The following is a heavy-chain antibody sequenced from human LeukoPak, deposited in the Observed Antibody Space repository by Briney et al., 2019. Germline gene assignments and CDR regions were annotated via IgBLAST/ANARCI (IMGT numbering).Heavy chain of an antibody. D-gene: IGHD1-20*01. Sequence: SQTLSLTCAISGDSVSSNSAAWNWIRRSPSRGLEWLGRTYYRSKWYNDYAVSVKSRITINPDTSKNQFSLQLNSVTPEDTAVYYCARVSVSLFNWFDPWGQGTLVTVSS. J-gene: IGHJ5*02. V-gene: IGHV6-1*01. CDR1: GDSVSSNSAA. CDR2: TYYRSKWYN. CDR3: ARVSVSLFNWFDP.